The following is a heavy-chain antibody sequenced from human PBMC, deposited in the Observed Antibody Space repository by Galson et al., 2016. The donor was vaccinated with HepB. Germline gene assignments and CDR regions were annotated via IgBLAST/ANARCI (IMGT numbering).Heavy chain of an antibody. J-gene: IGHJ4*02. CDR1: GFTFSSYS. V-gene: IGHV3-48*02. CDR3: ARVTIRAFDY. D-gene: IGHD3-3*02. Sequence: SLRLSCAASGFTFSSYSMDWVRQAPGKGLEWVSYISSSSGTIYYADSVKVRFTISRDNAKNSLYLQMNSLRDEDTALYYCARVTIRAFDYWGQGTLVTVSS. CDR2: ISSSSGTI.